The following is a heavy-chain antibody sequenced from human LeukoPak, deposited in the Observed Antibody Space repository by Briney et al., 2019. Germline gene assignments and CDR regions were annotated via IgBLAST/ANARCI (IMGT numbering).Heavy chain of an antibody. V-gene: IGHV3-9*03. CDR3: ARSGSYFDAFDI. CDR1: GFTFDDYA. J-gene: IGHJ3*02. D-gene: IGHD3-10*01. Sequence: PGGSLRLSCAASGFTFDDYAMHWVRQAPGKGLEWVSGISWNSGSIGYADSVKGRFTISRDNAKNSLYLQMNSLRAEDMALYYCARSGSYFDAFDIWGQGTMVTVSS. CDR2: ISWNSGSI.